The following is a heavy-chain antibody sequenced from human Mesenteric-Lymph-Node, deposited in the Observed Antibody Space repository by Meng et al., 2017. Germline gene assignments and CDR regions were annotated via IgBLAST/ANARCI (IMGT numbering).Heavy chain of an antibody. J-gene: IGHJ4*02. V-gene: IGHV3-11*01. CDR2: INRNGDLD. D-gene: IGHD7-27*01. Sequence: QVALGGCGGGLVKPGGSLRLSCVVSGVTFSDHYMSWIRQAPGKGLEWVAFINRNGDLDSYADSVKGRFTISRDNAKNSLFLQLNSLTDEDTAVYYCGRGHWGLDYLGQGTLVTSPQ. CDR1: GVTFSDHY. CDR3: GRGHWGLDY.